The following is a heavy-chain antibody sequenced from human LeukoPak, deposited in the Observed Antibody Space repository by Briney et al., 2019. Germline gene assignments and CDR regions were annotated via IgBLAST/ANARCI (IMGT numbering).Heavy chain of an antibody. J-gene: IGHJ3*02. V-gene: IGHV7-4-1*02. CDR1: GYTFTSYA. D-gene: IGHD4-11*01. CDR3: ARDLSTVTWGAFAI. CDR2: INTNTGNP. Sequence: GASVKVSCKASGYTFTSYAMNWVRQAPGQGLEWMGWINTNTGNPTYAQGFTGRFVFSLDTSVSTAYLQISSLKADDTAIYYCARDLSTVTWGAFAIWGQGTMVTVSS.